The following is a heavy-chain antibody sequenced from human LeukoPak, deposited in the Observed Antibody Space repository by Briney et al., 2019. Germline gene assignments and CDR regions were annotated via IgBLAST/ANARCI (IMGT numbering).Heavy chain of an antibody. V-gene: IGHV3-21*01. CDR2: ISSSSSYI. D-gene: IGHD2-2*01. J-gene: IGHJ4*02. Sequence: GGSRRVSCAASGFTFSTYSMNWVRQAPGKGLEWVSSISSSSSYIYYADSVKGRFTISRDNAKNSLYLQMNSLRAEGTAVYYCARDGDIVVVPADLDYWGQGTLVTVSS. CDR1: GFTFSTYS. CDR3: ARDGDIVVVPADLDY.